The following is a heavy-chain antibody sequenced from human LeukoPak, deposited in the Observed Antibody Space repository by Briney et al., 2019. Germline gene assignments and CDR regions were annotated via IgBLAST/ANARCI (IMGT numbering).Heavy chain of an antibody. CDR1: GFTFNKYS. D-gene: IGHD3-16*02. CDR2: IRSSSSYI. Sequence: GGSLRLSCAASGFTFNKYSMNWVRQAPGKGLEWVSSIRSSSSYIYYADSVKGRFTISRDNAKNSLFLQMNSLRAEDAAVYYCARDRDDYVWGNYRKIINYMDVWGKGTTVTVSS. V-gene: IGHV3-21*01. CDR3: ARDRDDYVWGNYRKIINYMDV. J-gene: IGHJ6*03.